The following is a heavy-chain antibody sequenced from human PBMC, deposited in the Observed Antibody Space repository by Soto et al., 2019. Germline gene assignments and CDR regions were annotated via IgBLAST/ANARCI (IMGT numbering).Heavy chain of an antibody. V-gene: IGHV4-34*01. Sequence: QVQLQQWGAGLLKPSETLSLTCAVYGGSFSGYYWSWIRQPPGKGLEWIGEITRSGSTNYNPSLKSRVTISVDTSKQQFSRSLTSVTAADTAVYFCVRALAAVQEWGQGTLVTVSS. CDR3: VRALAAVQE. D-gene: IGHD6-13*01. J-gene: IGHJ4*02. CDR2: ITRSGST. CDR1: GGSFSGYY.